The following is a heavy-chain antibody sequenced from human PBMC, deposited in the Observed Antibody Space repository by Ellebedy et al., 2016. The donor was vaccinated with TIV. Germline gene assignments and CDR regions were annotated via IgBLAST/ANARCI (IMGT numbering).Heavy chain of an antibody. CDR2: ISDNGGST. Sequence: PGGSLRLSCAASGFTFSNYAISWVRQAPGKGLEWVSSISDNGGSTYYADSVRGRFTMSRDTSKNTLYLQMNSLRTEDTAVYYCAVQGPAARQADWGQGTLVTVSS. V-gene: IGHV3-23*01. CDR3: AVQGPAARQAD. CDR1: GFTFSNYA. J-gene: IGHJ4*02. D-gene: IGHD6-6*01.